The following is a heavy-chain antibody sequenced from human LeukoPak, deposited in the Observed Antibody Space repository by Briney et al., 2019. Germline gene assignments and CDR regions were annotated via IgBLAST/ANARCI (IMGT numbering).Heavy chain of an antibody. CDR2: IYCSGST. J-gene: IGHJ4*02. D-gene: IGHD6-13*01. Sequence: PSETLSLTCTVSGGSISSSSYYWGWIRQPPGKGLEWIGSIYCSGSTYYNPSLKSRVTISVDTSKNQFSLKLSSVTAADTAVYYCARRSSSSWYLYDYWGQGTLVTVSS. CDR3: ARRSSSSWYLYDY. V-gene: IGHV4-39*01. CDR1: GGSISSSSYY.